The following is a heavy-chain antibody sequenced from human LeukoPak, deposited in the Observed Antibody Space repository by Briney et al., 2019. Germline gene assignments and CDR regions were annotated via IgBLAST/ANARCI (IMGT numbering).Heavy chain of an antibody. CDR3: ARGSITIFGVVRYYFDY. V-gene: IGHV3-33*01. CDR2: MWYDGSNK. D-gene: IGHD3-3*01. Sequence: GGSLRPSCAASGFTFCSYGMHWVRQAPGKGLEWVAVMWYDGSNKYYADSVKGRFTISRDNSKNTLYLQMNSLRAEDTAVYYCARGSITIFGVVRYYFDYWGQGTLVTVSS. CDR1: GFTFCSYG. J-gene: IGHJ4*02.